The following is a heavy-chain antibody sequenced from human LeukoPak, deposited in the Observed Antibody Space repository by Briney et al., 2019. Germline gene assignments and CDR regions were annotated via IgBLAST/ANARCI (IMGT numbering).Heavy chain of an antibody. J-gene: IGHJ4*02. CDR2: ISAYNGNS. Sequence: ASVKVSCKASGYTFTSYSINWVRQAPGQGLEWMGWISAYNGNSHYTQKFQGRVTMTTDTSTSTAYMELSSLRSEDTAVYYCARGVIEADDYWGQGTLVTVSS. V-gene: IGHV1-18*01. D-gene: IGHD2/OR15-2a*01. CDR3: ARGVIEADDY. CDR1: GYTFTSYS.